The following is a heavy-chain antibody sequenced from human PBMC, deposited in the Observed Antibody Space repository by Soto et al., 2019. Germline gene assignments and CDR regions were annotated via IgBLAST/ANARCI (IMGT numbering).Heavy chain of an antibody. Sequence: GGSLRLSCAASGFTFSTYWMHWVRQAPGKGLVWVSRINSDGSSTSYADSVKGRFTISRDNAKNTLYLQMNSLRAEDTAVYYCARGIKNYYGVDVWGQGTTVTVS. V-gene: IGHV3-74*01. CDR2: INSDGSST. CDR1: GFTFSTYW. CDR3: ARGIKNYYGVDV. J-gene: IGHJ6*02.